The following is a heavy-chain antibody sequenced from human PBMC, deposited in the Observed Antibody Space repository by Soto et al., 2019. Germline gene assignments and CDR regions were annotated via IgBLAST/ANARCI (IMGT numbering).Heavy chain of an antibody. CDR1: GFTFDDYG. J-gene: IGHJ4*02. D-gene: IGHD6-19*01. Sequence: EVQLVESGGGVVRPGGSLRLSCAASGFTFDDYGMSWVRQAPGKGLEWVSGINWNGGSTGYADSVKGRFTISRDNAKNSLYLQMNSLRAEDTALYYGARLPVAVARANYFDYWGQGTLVTVSS. CDR2: INWNGGST. CDR3: ARLPVAVARANYFDY. V-gene: IGHV3-20*04.